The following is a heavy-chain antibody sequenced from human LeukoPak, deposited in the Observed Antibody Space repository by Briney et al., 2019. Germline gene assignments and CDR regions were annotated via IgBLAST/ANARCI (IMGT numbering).Heavy chain of an antibody. Sequence: PGGSLRLSCAASGFTFSSYSMDWVRQAPGKGLEWVSSISSSSSYIYYADSVKGRFTISRDNAKNSLYLQMNSLRAEDTAVYYCARDGAEGTGFDYWGQGTLVTVSS. V-gene: IGHV3-21*01. D-gene: IGHD3-10*01. J-gene: IGHJ4*02. CDR2: ISSSSSYI. CDR3: ARDGAEGTGFDY. CDR1: GFTFSSYS.